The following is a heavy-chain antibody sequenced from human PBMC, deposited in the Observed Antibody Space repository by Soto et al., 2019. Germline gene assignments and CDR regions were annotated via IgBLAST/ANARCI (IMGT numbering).Heavy chain of an antibody. Sequence: EVQLVESGGGLVQPGGSLRLSCAASGFSFSSYWMSWVRQAPGKGLEWVANILLDGSEKNYVDSVKGRFTISRDNAKNSLYLQLNSLRAEDTAMYYCARCYSYSNCPFDCWGQGTLVTVSA. D-gene: IGHD5-18*01. J-gene: IGHJ4*02. CDR2: ILLDGSEK. CDR3: ARCYSYSNCPFDC. V-gene: IGHV3-7*01. CDR1: GFSFSSYW.